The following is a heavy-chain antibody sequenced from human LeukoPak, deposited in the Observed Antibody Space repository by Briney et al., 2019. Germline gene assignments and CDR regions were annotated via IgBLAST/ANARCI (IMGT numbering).Heavy chain of an antibody. CDR1: GFTFSDYY. Sequence: TGGSLRLSCAASGFTFSDYYMSWIRQAPGKGLEWVSSISSSSSYIYYADSVKGRFTISRDNAKNSLYLQMNSLRAEDTAVYYCARDVDDIVGDAFDIWGQGTMVTVSS. CDR2: ISSSSSYI. J-gene: IGHJ3*02. V-gene: IGHV3-11*06. CDR3: ARDVDDIVGDAFDI. D-gene: IGHD3-16*02.